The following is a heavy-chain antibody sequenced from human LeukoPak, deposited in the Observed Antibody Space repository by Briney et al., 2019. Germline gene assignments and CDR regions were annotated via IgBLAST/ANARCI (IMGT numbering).Heavy chain of an antibody. CDR1: GYTFTSYD. CDR2: INPSGGST. V-gene: IGHV1-46*01. D-gene: IGHD3-22*01. CDR3: ARDRAIVGDAFDI. Sequence: ASVKVSCKASGYTFTSYDINWVRQAPGQGLEWMGIINPSGGSTSYAQKFQGRVTVTRDTSTSTVYMELGSLRSEDTAVYYCARDRAIVGDAFDIWGQGTMVTVSS. J-gene: IGHJ3*02.